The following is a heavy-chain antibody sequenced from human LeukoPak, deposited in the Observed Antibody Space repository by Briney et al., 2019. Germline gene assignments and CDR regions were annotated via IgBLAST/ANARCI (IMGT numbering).Heavy chain of an antibody. V-gene: IGHV4-34*01. CDR1: GGSFSGYY. J-gene: IGHJ5*02. CDR2: INHSGST. CDR3: ARGPQIVGATSWFDP. Sequence: SEALSLTCAVYGGSFSGYYWSWIRQPPGKGLEWIGEINHSGSTNYNPSLKSRVTISVDTSKNQFSLKLSSVTAADTAVYYCARGPQIVGATSWFDPWGQGTLVTVSS. D-gene: IGHD1-26*01.